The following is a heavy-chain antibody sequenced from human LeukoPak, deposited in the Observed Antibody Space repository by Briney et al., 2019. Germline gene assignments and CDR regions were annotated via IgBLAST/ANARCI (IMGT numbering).Heavy chain of an antibody. CDR1: GGSISSYF. J-gene: IGHJ4*02. Sequence: SETLSLTCPVSGGSISSYFWSWIRQRAGKGRAWIGRIYTSESTNYNPSLKSRVTMSVDTYKNQFSLKLSSVTAADTAVYYCARGVYIAAAQYVYWGQGTLVSVSS. CDR3: ARGVYIAAAQYVY. CDR2: IYTSEST. D-gene: IGHD6-13*01. V-gene: IGHV4-4*07.